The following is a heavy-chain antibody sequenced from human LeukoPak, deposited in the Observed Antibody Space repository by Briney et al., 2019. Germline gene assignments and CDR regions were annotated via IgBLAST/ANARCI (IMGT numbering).Heavy chain of an antibody. CDR1: GGSISTYF. V-gene: IGHV4-59*01. CDR2: IHYSGST. D-gene: IGHD2-15*01. CDR3: ARVSPRYCTGGSCLFDL. J-gene: IGHJ2*01. Sequence: SETLSLTCTVSGGSISTYFWSWIRQPPGKGLEWIGYIHYSGSTNYNPSLKSRVTISVDTSKNEFSLKLSSVTAADTAVYYCARVSPRYCTGGSCLFDLWGRGTLVTVSS.